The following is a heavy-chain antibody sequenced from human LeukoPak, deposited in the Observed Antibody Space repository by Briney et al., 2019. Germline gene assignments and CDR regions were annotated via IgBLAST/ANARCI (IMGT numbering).Heavy chain of an antibody. Sequence: GGSLRLSCAASGFTFSYYGMHWVRQAPGKGLEWVAFIRYDGNDKFYADSVKGRFAISRDTSRNTLYLQMNSLRAEDTAVYYCAKDLMRDRWFGESWGQGTLVTVSS. CDR3: AKDLMRDRWFGES. CDR1: GFTFSYYG. V-gene: IGHV3-30*02. J-gene: IGHJ5*02. CDR2: IRYDGNDK. D-gene: IGHD3-10*01.